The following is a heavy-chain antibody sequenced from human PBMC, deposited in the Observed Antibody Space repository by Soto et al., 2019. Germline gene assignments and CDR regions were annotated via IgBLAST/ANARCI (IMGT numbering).Heavy chain of an antibody. CDR2: ITPFNGNT. V-gene: IGHV1-45*02. J-gene: IGHJ4*02. Sequence: SVKVSCKASGYTFTYRYLHWVRQAPGQALEWMGWITPFNGNTNYAQKFQDRVTITRDRSMSTAYMELSSLRSEDTAMYYCASSSALYGDPYFDYWGQGTLVTVSS. D-gene: IGHD4-17*01. CDR3: ASSSALYGDPYFDY. CDR1: GYTFTYRY.